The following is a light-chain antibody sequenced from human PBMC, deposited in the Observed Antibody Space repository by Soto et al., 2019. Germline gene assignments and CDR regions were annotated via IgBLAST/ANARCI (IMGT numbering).Light chain of an antibody. CDR1: LYSSNNKNY. CDR2: WAS. CDR3: QLYQLLQIP. Sequence: LYSSNNKNYLSWYQHKPGQPPRLLFYWASTRESGVPDRFIGGGPATNFTLTSSALPAEHLARSSCQLYQLLQIPFPEGTRLEIK. J-gene: IGKJ5*01. V-gene: IGKV4-1*01.